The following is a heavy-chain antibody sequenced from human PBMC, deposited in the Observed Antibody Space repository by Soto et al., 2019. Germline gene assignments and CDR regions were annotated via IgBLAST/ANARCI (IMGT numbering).Heavy chain of an antibody. Sequence: HPGGSLRLSCTSSGFTLRSSAIHWVRQAPGKGLEAVAFTWHDGSNKYYADSVKGRFSASRDSSNDVLYLQMDNLRDADTAIYYCARDSSGSIDLWGQGTLVTVSS. CDR1: GFTLRSSA. D-gene: IGHD1-26*01. V-gene: IGHV3-33*01. CDR2: TWHDGSNK. CDR3: ARDSSGSIDL. J-gene: IGHJ5*02.